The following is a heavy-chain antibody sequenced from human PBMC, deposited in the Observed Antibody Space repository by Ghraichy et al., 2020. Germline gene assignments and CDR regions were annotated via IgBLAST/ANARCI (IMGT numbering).Heavy chain of an antibody. Sequence: SETLSLTCTVSGGSISSSSYYWGWIRQPPGKGLEWIGSIYYSGSTYYNPSLKSRVTISVDTSKNQFSLKLSSVTAADTAVYYCARLSMVRGVHDYYFDYWGQGTLVTVSS. V-gene: IGHV4-39*01. CDR1: GGSISSSSYY. J-gene: IGHJ4*02. CDR3: ARLSMVRGVHDYYFDY. CDR2: IYYSGST. D-gene: IGHD3-10*01.